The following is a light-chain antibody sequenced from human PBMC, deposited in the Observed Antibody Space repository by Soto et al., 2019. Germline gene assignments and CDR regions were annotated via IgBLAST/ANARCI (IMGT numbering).Light chain of an antibody. V-gene: IGLV2-14*01. Sequence: QSALTQPASVSGSPGQSITISCTGTSSDVGGYNYVSWYQQHPGKAPKLMIYEVSNRPSGVSNRFSGSKSGNTASLTISGLQAEDGADYSCSSYTTSSIDYVFGPGTKAPVL. CDR1: SSDVGGYNY. J-gene: IGLJ1*01. CDR3: SSYTTSSIDYV. CDR2: EVS.